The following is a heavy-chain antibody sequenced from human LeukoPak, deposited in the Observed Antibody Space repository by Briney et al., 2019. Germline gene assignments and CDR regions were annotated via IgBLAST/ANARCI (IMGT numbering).Heavy chain of an antibody. V-gene: IGHV3-21*01. J-gene: IGHJ4*02. CDR3: ARLRRTSDSIGYYYYYDY. CDR2: ITPTTSYI. D-gene: IGHD3-22*01. CDR1: GLGFSSFS. Sequence: GGSLRLSCAASGLGFSSFSLNWIRQAPGKGLEWVSSITPTTSYIYYADPVRGRFTISREDAKNSLYLQMNSLRAEDTAVYYCARLRRTSDSIGYYYYYDYWGKGTLVTVSS.